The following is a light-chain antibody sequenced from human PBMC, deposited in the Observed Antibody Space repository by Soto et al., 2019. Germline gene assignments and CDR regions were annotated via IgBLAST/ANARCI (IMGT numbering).Light chain of an antibody. CDR2: DVS. J-gene: IGLJ2*01. CDR1: SSDVGGYNY. CDR3: SSYTSSSIVV. V-gene: IGLV2-14*01. Sequence: QSALTQPASVSGSPGQSITISCTGTSSDVGGYNYVSWYQQHPGKAPKLMIYDVSNRPSGVSNLFSGSKFGNTASLTISGVQAEDEADDYCSSYTSSSIVVFGGGTKVTVL.